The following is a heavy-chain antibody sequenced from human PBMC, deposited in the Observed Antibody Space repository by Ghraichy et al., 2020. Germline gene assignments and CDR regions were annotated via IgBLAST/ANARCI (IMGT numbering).Heavy chain of an antibody. J-gene: IGHJ4*02. Sequence: SETLSLTCTVSGGSISSYYWSWIRQPPGKGLEWIGYIYYSGSTNYNPSLKSRVTISVDTSKNQFSLKLSSVTAADTAVYYCARGAGDWSGYFPTLLLYYFDYWGQGTLVTVSS. CDR3: ARGAGDWSGYFPTLLLYYFDY. D-gene: IGHD3-3*01. CDR1: GGSISSYY. CDR2: IYYSGST. V-gene: IGHV4-59*01.